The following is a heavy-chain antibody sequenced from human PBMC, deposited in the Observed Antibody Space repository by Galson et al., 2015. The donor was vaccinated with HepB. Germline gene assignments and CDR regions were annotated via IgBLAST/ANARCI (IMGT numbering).Heavy chain of an antibody. J-gene: IGHJ3*02. D-gene: IGHD3-9*01. Sequence: SLRLSCAASGVTVSSNYMSWVRQAPGKGLEWVSVIYSGGGTYYADSVKGRFTISRDNSKNTLYLQMNSLRAEDTAVYYCARDPRYFDWTQDAFDIWGQGTMVTVSS. CDR1: GVTVSSNY. CDR3: ARDPRYFDWTQDAFDI. V-gene: IGHV3-53*01. CDR2: IYSGGGT.